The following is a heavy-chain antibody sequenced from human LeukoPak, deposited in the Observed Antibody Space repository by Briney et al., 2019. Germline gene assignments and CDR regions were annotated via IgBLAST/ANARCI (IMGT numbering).Heavy chain of an antibody. D-gene: IGHD3-10*01. Sequence: PSEALSLTCTVSGGSISSYYWSWIRQPPGKGLEWIGWIYNSGSTNYIPSLTSRVTISVDTSKNQFSLKLSSVTAADTAVYFCARRRSGAFDIWGQGTMVTVSS. V-gene: IGHV4-59*01. CDR3: ARRRSGAFDI. J-gene: IGHJ3*02. CDR1: GGSISSYY. CDR2: IYNSGST.